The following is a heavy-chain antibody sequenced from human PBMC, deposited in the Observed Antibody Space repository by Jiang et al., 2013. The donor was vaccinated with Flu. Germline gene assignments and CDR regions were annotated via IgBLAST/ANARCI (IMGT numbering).Heavy chain of an antibody. D-gene: IGHD6-13*01. J-gene: IGHJ6*02. CDR2: ISGSGGRI. V-gene: IGHV3-23*01. Sequence: VQLLESGGGLVQPGGSRRLSCAASGFTFDNCAMSWVRQAPGKGLEWVSSISGSGGRIYYADSVKGRFTISRDNSKNTLYVQMKSLRAEDTATYYCAKESVSAVGLYGMDVWGQGTTVTVSS. CDR1: GFTFDNCA. CDR3: AKESVSAVGLYGMDV.